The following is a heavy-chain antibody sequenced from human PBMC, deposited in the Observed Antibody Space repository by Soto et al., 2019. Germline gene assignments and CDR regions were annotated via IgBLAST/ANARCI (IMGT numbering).Heavy chain of an antibody. CDR1: GFTVSRDY. V-gene: IGHV3-53*01. D-gene: IGHD2-15*01. J-gene: IGHJ5*02. CDR3: ARADGGNPALFDP. Sequence: EVQLVESGGGLIQPGGSLRLSCAASGFTVSRDYMSWVRQAPGKGLEWVSVIYTGGSTYYADSVKGRFTFSRDNSKNPLYLQMNGLRAEDTAVYYCARADGGNPALFDPWGQGTLVNVSS. CDR2: IYTGGST.